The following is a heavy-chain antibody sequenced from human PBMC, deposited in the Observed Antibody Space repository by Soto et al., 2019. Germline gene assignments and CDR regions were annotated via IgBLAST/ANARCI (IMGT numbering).Heavy chain of an antibody. Sequence: EASVKVSCKASGGTFSTYAISWVRQAPGQGLEWMGGIIPMFGAANHAQKFQGRVTITADESTSTAYMELSSLRSEDTAMYYCAGGEASGYYYYYYGMDVWGQGTTVTVSS. CDR1: GGTFSTYA. CDR2: IIPMFGAA. V-gene: IGHV1-69*13. D-gene: IGHD3-16*01. CDR3: AGGEASGYYYYYYGMDV. J-gene: IGHJ6*02.